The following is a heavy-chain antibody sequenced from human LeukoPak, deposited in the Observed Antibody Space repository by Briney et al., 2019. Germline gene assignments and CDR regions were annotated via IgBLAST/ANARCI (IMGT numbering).Heavy chain of an antibody. V-gene: IGHV3-48*01. CDR2: ISSSSSTI. CDR3: ARAERPDY. J-gene: IGHJ4*02. CDR1: GFTFSSYS. Sequence: KTGGSLRLSCAASGFTFSSYSMNWVRQAPGKGLEWVSYISSSSSTIYYADSVKGRFTISRDNAKNSLYLQMNSLRAEDTAVYYCARAERPDYWGQGTLVTVSS.